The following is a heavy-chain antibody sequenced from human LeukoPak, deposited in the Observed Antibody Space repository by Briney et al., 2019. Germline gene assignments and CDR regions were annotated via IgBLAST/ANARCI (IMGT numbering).Heavy chain of an antibody. J-gene: IGHJ4*02. CDR1: GFTFSSYA. V-gene: IGHV3-23*01. CDR2: INGSGGST. CDR3: AKWGVYVGEDHFDY. Sequence: GGTLRLSCAASGFTFSSYAMSWVRQAPGKGLEWVSAINGSGGSTYYADSVKGRFTISRDNSKNTLYMQMNSLRAEDTAVYYCAKWGVYVGEDHFDYWGQGTLVTVSS. D-gene: IGHD3-16*01.